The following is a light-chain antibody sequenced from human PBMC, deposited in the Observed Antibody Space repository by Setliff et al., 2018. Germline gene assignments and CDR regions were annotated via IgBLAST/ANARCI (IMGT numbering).Light chain of an antibody. Sequence: QSALTQHPSASGPPGQSVTISCTGTGGLVGGYNYVSWYQQHPGKAPRLIIYEVTKRPSGVPDRFSGSNSGNTASLTVSGLQAEDEADYYCTFYSGSNNFFFGSGTKVTVL. CDR2: EVT. CDR3: TFYSGSNNFF. J-gene: IGLJ1*01. V-gene: IGLV2-8*01. CDR1: GGLVGGYNY.